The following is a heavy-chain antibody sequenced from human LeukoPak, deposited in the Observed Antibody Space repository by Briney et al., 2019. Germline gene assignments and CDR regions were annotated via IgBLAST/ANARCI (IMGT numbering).Heavy chain of an antibody. V-gene: IGHV3-21*01. CDR1: GFTFSSYS. CDR2: ISSSSIYI. D-gene: IGHD2-2*01. J-gene: IGHJ5*02. CDR3: ARRYCSSTSCYAAFWFDP. Sequence: GGSLRPSCAASGFTFSSYSMNWVRQAPGKELEWVSSISSSSIYIYYADSVKGRFTISRDNAKNSLYLQMNSLRAEDTAVYYCARRYCSSTSCYAAFWFDPWGQGTLVTVSS.